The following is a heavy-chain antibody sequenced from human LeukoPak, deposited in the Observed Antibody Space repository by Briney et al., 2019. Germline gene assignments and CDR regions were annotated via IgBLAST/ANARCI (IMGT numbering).Heavy chain of an antibody. Sequence: PSETLSLTCAVYGGSFSGYYWSWIRQPPGKGLEWIGEINHSGSTNYNPSLKSRVTKSVDTSKNQFSLKLSSVTAADTAVYYCARDDYGGNVYWGQGTLVTVSS. CDR1: GGSFSGYY. V-gene: IGHV4-34*01. CDR3: ARDDYGGNVY. D-gene: IGHD4-23*01. CDR2: INHSGST. J-gene: IGHJ4*02.